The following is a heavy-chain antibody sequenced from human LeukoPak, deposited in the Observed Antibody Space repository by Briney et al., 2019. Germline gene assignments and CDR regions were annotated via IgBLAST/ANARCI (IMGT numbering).Heavy chain of an antibody. CDR1: GFTFTNNF. CDR2: IKQDGSET. V-gene: IGHV3-7*01. J-gene: IGHJ4*01. Sequence: GGSLRLSCAASGFTFTNNFKSWVRQVPGKGLEWVANIKQDGSETTYADSVRGRFTIFRDNAKDSVYLQMNSLRAEDSATYYCVREGFYFFGFWGQGTLVTVSS. CDR3: VREGFYFFGF.